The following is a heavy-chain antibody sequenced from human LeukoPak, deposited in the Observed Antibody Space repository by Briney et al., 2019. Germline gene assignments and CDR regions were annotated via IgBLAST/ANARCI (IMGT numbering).Heavy chain of an antibody. Sequence: PGGSLRLSCAASGFTFSGSAMHWVRQASGKGLEWVGRIRSKANSYATAYAASVKGRFTISRDDSKNTAHLQMNSLKTEDTAVYYCTTLRIYCSGGSCEIDYWGQGTLVTVSS. J-gene: IGHJ4*02. D-gene: IGHD2-15*01. CDR3: TTLRIYCSGGSCEIDY. V-gene: IGHV3-73*01. CDR2: IRSKANSYAT. CDR1: GFTFSGSA.